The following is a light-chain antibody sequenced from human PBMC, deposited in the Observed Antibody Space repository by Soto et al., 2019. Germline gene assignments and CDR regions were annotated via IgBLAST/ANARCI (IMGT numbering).Light chain of an antibody. Sequence: DIQMTQSPSTLSASVVDRVTITCRASQSISSYLNWYQQKPGKAPKLLIYAASSLQSGVPSRFSGSGSGTDFTLTISSLQPEDFATYYCQQSYSTPRTFGQGTRLKI. V-gene: IGKV1-39*01. CDR1: QSISSY. CDR3: QQSYSTPRT. CDR2: AAS. J-gene: IGKJ5*01.